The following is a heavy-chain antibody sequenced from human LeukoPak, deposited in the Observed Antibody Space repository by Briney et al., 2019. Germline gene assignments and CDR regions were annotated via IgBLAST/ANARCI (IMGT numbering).Heavy chain of an antibody. CDR1: GYTFTSYG. CDR2: IIPIFGTA. CDR3: ARAYYYDSSGYSGD. V-gene: IGHV1-69*13. D-gene: IGHD3-22*01. J-gene: IGHJ4*02. Sequence: SVKVSCKASGYTFTSYGISWVRQAPGQGLEWMGGIIPIFGTANYAQKFQGRVTITADESTSTAYMELSSLRSEDTAVYYCARAYYYDSSGYSGDWGQGTLVTVSS.